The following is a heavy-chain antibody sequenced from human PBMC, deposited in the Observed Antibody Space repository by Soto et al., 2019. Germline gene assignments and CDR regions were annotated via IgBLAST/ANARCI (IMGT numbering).Heavy chain of an antibody. CDR3: ARSGSPLVWIARWFDS. CDR2: MYYSEST. J-gene: IGHJ5*01. Sequence: QVQLRESGPGLVSPSETLSLICTVSGSSISGYYWNWIRQSPGKGLEWLGYMYYSESTDYNPSLKRRFAISIDSSKNQVSLTLTSVTAADTAVYFCARSGSPLVWIARWFDSWGQGTLVTVSS. D-gene: IGHD1-26*01. CDR1: GSSISGYY. V-gene: IGHV4-59*01.